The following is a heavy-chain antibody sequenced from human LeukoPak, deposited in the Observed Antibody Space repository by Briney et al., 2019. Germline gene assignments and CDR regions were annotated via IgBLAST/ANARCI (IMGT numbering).Heavy chain of an antibody. CDR2: INPNSGGT. CDR1: GYTFTGCY. J-gene: IGHJ4*02. D-gene: IGHD5-18*01. V-gene: IGHV1-2*02. Sequence: ASVKVSCKASGYTFTGCYMHWVRQAPGQGLEWMGWINPNSGGTNYAQKFQGRVTMTRDTSISTAYMELSRLRSDDTAVYYCARDHSRRIQLQDYWGQGTLVTVSS. CDR3: ARDHSRRIQLQDY.